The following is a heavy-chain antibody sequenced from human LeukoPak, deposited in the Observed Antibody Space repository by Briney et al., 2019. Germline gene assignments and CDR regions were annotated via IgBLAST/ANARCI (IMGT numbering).Heavy chain of an antibody. CDR1: GGSISSSSYY. CDR3: ASGIAADNWFDP. Sequence: PSETLPLTCTVSGGSISSSSYYWGWIRQPPGKGLEWIGSIYYSGSTYYNPSLKSRVAISVDTSKNQFSLKLSSVTAADTAVYYCASGIAADNWFDPWGQGTLVTVSS. CDR2: IYYSGST. V-gene: IGHV4-39*01. D-gene: IGHD6-13*01. J-gene: IGHJ5*02.